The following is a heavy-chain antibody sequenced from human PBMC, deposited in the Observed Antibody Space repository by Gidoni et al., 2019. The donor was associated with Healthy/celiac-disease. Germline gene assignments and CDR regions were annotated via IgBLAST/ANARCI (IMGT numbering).Heavy chain of an antibody. J-gene: IGHJ6*02. CDR1: GGSISSSSYY. V-gene: IGHV4-39*01. Sequence: QLQLQESGPGLVKPSETLSLTCPVSGGSISSSSYYWGWIRQPPGKGLEWIGSIYYSGSTYYNPSLKSRVTISVDTSKNQFSLKLSSVTAADTAVYYCARQIPTGTTYPVARYYGMDVWGQGTTVTVSS. CDR2: IYYSGST. CDR3: ARQIPTGTTYPVARYYGMDV. D-gene: IGHD1-7*01.